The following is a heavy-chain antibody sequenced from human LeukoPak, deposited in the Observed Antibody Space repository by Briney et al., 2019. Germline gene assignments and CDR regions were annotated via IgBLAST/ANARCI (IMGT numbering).Heavy chain of an antibody. J-gene: IGHJ6*03. CDR2: INPNSGGT. CDR3: ARDLIAGDWYYMDV. Sequence: ASVKVSCKASGYTFTAYYMHWVRQAPGQGLEWMGWINPNSGGTNYAQKFQGRVTMTRDTSMSTAYMELSSLRSEDTAVYYCARDLIAGDWYYMDVWGKGTTVTVSS. CDR1: GYTFTAYY. D-gene: IGHD1-14*01. V-gene: IGHV1-2*02.